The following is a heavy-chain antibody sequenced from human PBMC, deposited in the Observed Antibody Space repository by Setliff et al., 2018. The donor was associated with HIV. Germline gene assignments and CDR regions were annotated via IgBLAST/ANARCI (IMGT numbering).Heavy chain of an antibody. CDR2: IHHSGST. CDR1: GDSISSGDYY. Sequence: SETLSLTCTVSGDSISSGDYYWSWIRQPPGKGLEWIGYIHHSGSTHYNPSLNSRVAFSVDTSKNQFSLKLYSVTVADTAFYYCARADSSSWFFATFDIWGQGTMVTVSS. V-gene: IGHV4-30-4*01. J-gene: IGHJ3*02. CDR3: ARADSSSWFFATFDI. D-gene: IGHD6-13*01.